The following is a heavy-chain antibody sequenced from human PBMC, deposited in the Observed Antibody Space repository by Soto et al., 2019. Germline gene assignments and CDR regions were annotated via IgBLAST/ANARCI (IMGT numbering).Heavy chain of an antibody. CDR2: IYSSGST. CDR1: GGSISGYF. CDR3: GWSTGNEFDP. V-gene: IGHV4-59*01. J-gene: IGHJ5*02. D-gene: IGHD2-15*01. Sequence: QVQLLESGPGLVKPSATLSLTCPVSGGSISGYFWSWIRQPPGKGLEWIGYIYSSGSTNYNPSHKGQVTLSFDTSNNHFSLKLSSVTGADTAVDYCGWSTGNEFDPWGQGTLVTVSS.